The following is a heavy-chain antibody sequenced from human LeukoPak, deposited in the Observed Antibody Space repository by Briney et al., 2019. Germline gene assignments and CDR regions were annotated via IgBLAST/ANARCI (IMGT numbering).Heavy chain of an antibody. J-gene: IGHJ4*02. CDR1: GGTFSSYA. CDR3: AKVGYYNDSSGYYLDYFDY. Sequence: ASVKVSCKASGGTFSSYAISWVRQAPGQGLEWMGGIIPIFGTANYAQKFQGRVTITADKSTSTAYMDLSSLRSEDTAVYYCAKVGYYNDSSGYYLDYFDYWGQGTLVTVSS. CDR2: IIPIFGTA. V-gene: IGHV1-69*06. D-gene: IGHD3-22*01.